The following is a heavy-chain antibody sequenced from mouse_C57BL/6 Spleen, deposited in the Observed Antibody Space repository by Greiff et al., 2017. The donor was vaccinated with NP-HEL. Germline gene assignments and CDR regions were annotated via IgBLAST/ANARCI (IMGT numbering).Heavy chain of an antibody. CDR2: INPSTGGT. CDR1: GYSFTGYY. J-gene: IGHJ2*01. D-gene: IGHD1-1*01. CDR3: ARSGYYGSSYEYFDY. V-gene: IGHV1-42*01. Sequence: VQLKQSGPELVKPGASVKISCKASGYSFTGYYMNWVKQSPEKSLEWIGEINPSTGGTTYNQKFKAKATLTVDKSSSTAYMQLKSLTSEDSAVYYCARSGYYGSSYEYFDYWGQGTTLTVSS.